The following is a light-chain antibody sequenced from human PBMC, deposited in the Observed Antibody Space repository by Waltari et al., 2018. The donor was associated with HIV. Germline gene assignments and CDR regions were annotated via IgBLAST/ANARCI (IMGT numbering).Light chain of an antibody. CDR3: ASWDDSLPGHV. V-gene: IGLV1-47*01. Sequence: QSVLTQPPSVSATPGQTINISCSGSRSNIGGNFVFWYQQVATTAPRLLVYRNDQRPSGVSDRVSGFRLGTSASLAISGLRSEDEGNYYCASWDDSLPGHVFGTGT. CDR1: RSNIGGNF. CDR2: RND. J-gene: IGLJ1*01.